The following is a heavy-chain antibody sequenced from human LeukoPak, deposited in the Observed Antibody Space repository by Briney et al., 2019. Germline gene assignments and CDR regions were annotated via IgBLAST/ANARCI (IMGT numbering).Heavy chain of an antibody. Sequence: SETLSLTCTVSGYSISSGYYWGWIRQPPGKGLEWIGSIYYSGSTYYNPSLKSRVTISVDTSKNQFSLKLSSVTAADTAVYYCARIYYDSSGYYETGDYWGQGTLVTVSS. J-gene: IGHJ4*02. D-gene: IGHD3-22*01. CDR3: ARIYYDSSGYYETGDY. V-gene: IGHV4-38-2*02. CDR2: IYYSGST. CDR1: GYSISSGYY.